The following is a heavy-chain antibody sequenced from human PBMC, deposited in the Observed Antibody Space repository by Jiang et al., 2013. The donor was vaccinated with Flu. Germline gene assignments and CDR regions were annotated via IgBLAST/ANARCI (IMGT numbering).Heavy chain of an antibody. CDR2: TYYRSKWHN. V-gene: IGHV6-1*01. D-gene: IGHD6-19*01. CDR1: GDSVSSNSAA. J-gene: IGHJ4*02. CDR3: ARAQPFTGYSSGWPFDY. Sequence: TLSLTCAISGDSVSSNSAAWNWIRQSPSRGLEWLGRTYYRSKWHNDYAVSVKSRIAINPDTSKNQFSLQLNSVTPEDTAVYYCARAQPFTGYSSGWPFDYWGQGTLVTVSS.